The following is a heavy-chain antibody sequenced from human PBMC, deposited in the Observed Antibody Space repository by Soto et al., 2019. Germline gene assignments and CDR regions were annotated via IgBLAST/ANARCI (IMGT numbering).Heavy chain of an antibody. CDR2: INHSGST. CDR3: ASVAGYCCCTSSSVDYRYGLDV. CDR1: GGSFSGYY. J-gene: IGHJ6*02. V-gene: IGHV4-34*01. D-gene: IGHD2-2*01. Sequence: SETLSLTCAVYGGSFSGYYWSWIRQPPGKGLEWIGEINHSGSTNYNPSLKSRVTISVDTSKNQFSLKLSSGTAADTAVYYCASVAGYCCCTSSSVDYRYGLDVWGQGTTVTVSS.